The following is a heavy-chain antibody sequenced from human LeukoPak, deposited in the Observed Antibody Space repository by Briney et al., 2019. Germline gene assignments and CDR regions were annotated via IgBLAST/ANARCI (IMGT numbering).Heavy chain of an antibody. CDR1: GLTFSSHA. CDR2: ITSSGGST. J-gene: IGHJ4*02. Sequence: GGSLRLSCEASGLTFSSHAMTWVRQAPGKGLEWVSGITSSGGSTFYAGSVKGRFTISRDNSKNTLYLQMNSLRAEDTAVYYCARSGYSYGLYYFDYWGQGTLVTVSS. V-gene: IGHV3-23*01. D-gene: IGHD5-18*01. CDR3: ARSGYSYGLYYFDY.